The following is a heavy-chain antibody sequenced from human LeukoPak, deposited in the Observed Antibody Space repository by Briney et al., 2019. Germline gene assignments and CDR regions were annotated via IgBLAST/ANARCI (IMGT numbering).Heavy chain of an antibody. J-gene: IGHJ4*02. Sequence: PGGSLRLSCAASGFTFDDYAMHWVRQAPGKGLEWVSGISWNSGSIGYAHSVKGRFTISRDNAKNSLYLQMNRLRAEDTALYYCAKASRWELLRGYYFDYWGQGTLVTVSS. V-gene: IGHV3-9*01. D-gene: IGHD1-26*01. CDR1: GFTFDDYA. CDR2: ISWNSGSI. CDR3: AKASRWELLRGYYFDY.